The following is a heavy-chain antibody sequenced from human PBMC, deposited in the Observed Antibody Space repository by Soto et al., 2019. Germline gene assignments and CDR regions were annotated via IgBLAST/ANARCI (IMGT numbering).Heavy chain of an antibody. CDR3: ARGEGYCSSTRCQGYFDY. Sequence: QVQLQESGPGLVKPSQTLSLTCTVSGGSISSGGYYWSWIRQHPGKGLEWIGYIYYSGSTYYNPSLKSQVTISVDTSKNPFSLKLSSVTAADTAVYYCARGEGYCSSTRCQGYFDYWGQGTLVTVSS. CDR1: GGSISSGGYY. CDR2: IYYSGST. J-gene: IGHJ4*02. V-gene: IGHV4-31*01. D-gene: IGHD2-2*01.